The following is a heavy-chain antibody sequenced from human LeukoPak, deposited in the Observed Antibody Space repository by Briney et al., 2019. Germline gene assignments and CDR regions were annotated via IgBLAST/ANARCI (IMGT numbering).Heavy chain of an antibody. D-gene: IGHD5-12*01. Sequence: SETLSLTCTVSGGSISSYYWSWIRQPPGKGLEWIGYIYYSGSTNYNPSLKSRVTISVDTSKNQFSLKLSSVTAADTAVYYCARGLGNSGYEPDAFDIWGQGTMVTVSS. CDR1: GGSISSYY. V-gene: IGHV4-59*01. CDR2: IYYSGST. CDR3: ARGLGNSGYEPDAFDI. J-gene: IGHJ3*02.